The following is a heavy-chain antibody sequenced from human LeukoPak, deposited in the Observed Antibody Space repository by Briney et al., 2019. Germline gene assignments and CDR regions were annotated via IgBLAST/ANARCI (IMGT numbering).Heavy chain of an antibody. CDR2: ISAYNGNT. Sequence: ASVKVSCKASGYIFSSYGISWVRQAPGQGLEWMGWISAYNGNTKYAQKFQGRVTMTRNTSISTAYMELSSLRSEDAAVYYCARGNSGVPAAIRFVWHAPGNWFDPWGQGTLVTVSS. V-gene: IGHV1-18*01. D-gene: IGHD2-2*02. CDR1: GYIFSSYG. J-gene: IGHJ5*02. CDR3: ARGNSGVPAAIRFVWHAPGNWFDP.